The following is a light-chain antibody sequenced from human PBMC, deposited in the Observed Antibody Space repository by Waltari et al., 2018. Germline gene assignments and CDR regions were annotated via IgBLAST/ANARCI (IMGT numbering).Light chain of an antibody. CDR1: QSVSRA. Sequence: EIALTQSPGTLSLSPGARATLPCRASQSVSRALAWYQQKPGQAPRLLIYAASTRATGVPDRFRGSGSGTDFSLTISRLDPEDFAVYYCQHYVNLPVTFGQGTKVEI. CDR3: QHYVNLPVT. V-gene: IGKV3-20*01. J-gene: IGKJ1*01. CDR2: AAS.